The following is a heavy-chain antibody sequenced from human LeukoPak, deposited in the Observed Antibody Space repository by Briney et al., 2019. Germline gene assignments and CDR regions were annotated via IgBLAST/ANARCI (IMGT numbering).Heavy chain of an antibody. J-gene: IGHJ4*02. V-gene: IGHV3-48*04. CDR2: ISSSSSTI. CDR1: GFTSTTAW. D-gene: IGHD3-16*02. Sequence: PGGSLRLSCAISGFTSTTAWMTWVRQAPGKGLEWVSYISSSSSTIYYADSVKGRFTISRDNAKNSLYLQMNSLRAEDTAVYYCARDGYDYVWGSYRLWDYWGQGTLVTVSS. CDR3: ARDGYDYVWGSYRLWDY.